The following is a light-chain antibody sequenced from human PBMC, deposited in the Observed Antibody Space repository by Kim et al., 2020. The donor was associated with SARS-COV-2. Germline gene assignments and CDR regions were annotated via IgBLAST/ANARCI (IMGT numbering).Light chain of an antibody. J-gene: IGKJ4*01. CDR1: QSVTSSY. CDR3: QQYGSSPPT. CDR2: GAS. Sequence: EIVLTQSPGTLSLSPGERATLSCRASQSVTSSYLAWYQQEPGQAPRLLSYGASSRATGIPDRFSGSGSGTDFNLTISRLEPEDFAVYYCQQYGSSPPTVGGGTKLEI. V-gene: IGKV3-20*01.